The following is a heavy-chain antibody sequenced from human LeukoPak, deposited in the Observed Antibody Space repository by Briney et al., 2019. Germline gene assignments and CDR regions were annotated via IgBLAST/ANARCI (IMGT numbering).Heavy chain of an antibody. CDR2: IYSGGYT. J-gene: IGHJ3*02. CDR1: GFTVSSSY. Sequence: TGGSLRLSCAASGFTVSSSYMIWVRQAPGKGLEWVSVIYSGGYTYYADSVKGRFTISRDHSKNTLYLQMNSLRAEDTAVYYCAREMARNAFDIWGQGTMVTVSS. D-gene: IGHD5-24*01. V-gene: IGHV3-53*01. CDR3: AREMARNAFDI.